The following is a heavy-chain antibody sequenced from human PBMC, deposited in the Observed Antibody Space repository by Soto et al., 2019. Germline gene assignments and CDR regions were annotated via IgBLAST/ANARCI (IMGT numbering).Heavy chain of an antibody. J-gene: IGHJ6*02. V-gene: IGHV3-30*03. CDR1: GFAFSSYG. CDR3: ARVRADYYYGMDV. CDR2: ISYDGSNK. Sequence: RLSCAASGFAFSSYGMHRVRQAPGKGLEWVAVISYDGSNKYYADSVKGRFTISRDNSKNTLYLQMNSLRSEDTAVYYCARVRADYYYGMDVWGQGTTVTVSS.